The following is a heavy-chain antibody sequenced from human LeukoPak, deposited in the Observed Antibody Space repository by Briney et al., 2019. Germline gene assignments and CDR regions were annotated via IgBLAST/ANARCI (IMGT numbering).Heavy chain of an antibody. CDR2: INHSGST. CDR3: ARGGRSDYLIYYYYYYMDV. V-gene: IGHV4-34*01. Sequence: SETLSLTCAVYGGSFSGYYWSWIRQPPGKGLEWIGEINHSGSTNYNPSLKSRVTISVDKSKNQFSLKLSSVTAADTAVYYCARGGRSDYLIYYYYYYMDVWGKGTTVTVSS. J-gene: IGHJ6*03. CDR1: GGSFSGYY. D-gene: IGHD4-11*01.